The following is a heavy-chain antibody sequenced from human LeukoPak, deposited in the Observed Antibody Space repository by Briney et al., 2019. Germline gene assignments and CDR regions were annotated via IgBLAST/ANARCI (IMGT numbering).Heavy chain of an antibody. J-gene: IGHJ4*02. CDR2: IKQDGSEK. CDR3: ARGSLLLYDFRSGTSGY. CDR1: GFTFSSYW. D-gene: IGHD3-3*01. Sequence: GGSLRLSCAASGFTFSSYWMSWVRQAPGNGLEWVANIKQDGSEKYYVDSVKGRFTISRDNAKNSLYLQMNSLRAEDTAVYYCARGSLLLYDFRSGTSGYWGQGTLVTVSS. V-gene: IGHV3-7*01.